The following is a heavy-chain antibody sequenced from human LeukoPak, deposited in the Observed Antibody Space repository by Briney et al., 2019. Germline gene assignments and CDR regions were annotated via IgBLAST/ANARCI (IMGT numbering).Heavy chain of an antibody. D-gene: IGHD3-22*01. V-gene: IGHV3-30*18. CDR1: GFTFSSYG. CDR2: ISYDGSNK. Sequence: PGRSLRLSCAASGFTFSSYGMHWVRQAPGKGLEWVAVISYDGSNKYYADSVKGRFTISRDNSKNTLYLQMNSLRAEDTALYYCSKDPDNYDSSGYQGDNWFDPWGQGTLVTVSS. CDR3: SKDPDNYDSSGYQGDNWFDP. J-gene: IGHJ5*02.